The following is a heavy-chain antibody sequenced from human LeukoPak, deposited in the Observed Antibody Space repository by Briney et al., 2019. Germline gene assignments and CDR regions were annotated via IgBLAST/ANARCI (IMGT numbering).Heavy chain of an antibody. Sequence: SETLSLTCTVSGGSISSGGYYWSWIRQHPGKGLEWIGYIYYSGSTNYNPSLKSRVTISVDTSKNQFSLKLSSVTAADTAVYYCARDPKTTVTNPNWYFDLWGRGTLVTVSS. CDR2: IYYSGST. D-gene: IGHD4-17*01. J-gene: IGHJ2*01. V-gene: IGHV4-61*08. CDR3: ARDPKTTVTNPNWYFDL. CDR1: GGSISSGGYY.